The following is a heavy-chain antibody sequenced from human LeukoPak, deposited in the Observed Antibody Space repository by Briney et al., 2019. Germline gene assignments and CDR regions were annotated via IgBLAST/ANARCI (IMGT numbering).Heavy chain of an antibody. CDR1: GYTFTSYG. CDR3: ARVRLVGGIAVAGIDY. D-gene: IGHD6-19*01. Sequence: ASVKVSCKASGYTFTSYGISWVRQAPGQGLEWMGWISAYNGNTNYAQKLQGRVIMTTDTSTSTAYMELRSLRSDDTAVYYCARVRLVGGIAVAGIDYWGQGTLVTVSS. CDR2: ISAYNGNT. J-gene: IGHJ4*02. V-gene: IGHV1-18*01.